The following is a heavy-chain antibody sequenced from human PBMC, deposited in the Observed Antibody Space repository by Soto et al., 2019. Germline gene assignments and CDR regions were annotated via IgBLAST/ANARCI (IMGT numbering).Heavy chain of an antibody. CDR3: TTPMNFDWLPDPFGY. CDR2: IKSKTDGGTT. CDR1: GFTFSNAW. J-gene: IGHJ4*02. D-gene: IGHD3-9*01. V-gene: IGHV3-15*07. Sequence: GGSLRLSCAASGFTFSNAWMNWVRQAPGKGLEWVGRIKSKTDGGTTDYAAPVKGRFTIARDDSKNTLYLQMNSLKTEDTAVYYCTTPMNFDWLPDPFGYWGQGTLVTVSS.